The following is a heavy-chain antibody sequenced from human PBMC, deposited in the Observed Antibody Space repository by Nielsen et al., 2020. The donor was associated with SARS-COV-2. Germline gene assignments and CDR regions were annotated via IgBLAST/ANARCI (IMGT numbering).Heavy chain of an antibody. D-gene: IGHD3-22*01. Sequence: WIRQSPSRGLEWLGRTYYRSKWYNDYAVSVKSRITINPDTSKNQFSLQLNSVTPEDTAVYYCVRAEYYYYDSSGYYHRYWGQGTLVTVSS. CDR3: VRAEYYYYDSSGYYHRY. CDR2: TYYRSKWYN. J-gene: IGHJ4*02. V-gene: IGHV6-1*01.